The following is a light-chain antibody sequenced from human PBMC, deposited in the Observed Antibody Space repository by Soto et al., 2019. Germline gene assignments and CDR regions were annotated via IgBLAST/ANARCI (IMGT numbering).Light chain of an antibody. J-gene: IGLJ2*01. Sequence: QSVLTQPPSVSGAPGQSVTISCIGSGSNIGAGYDVHWYQQLPGVAPKLLIFDTTNRPSGIPDRFSGSKSGASASLTITGLLPADEDDFFCQSFDTNLNAVVFGGGTQLTVL. CDR1: GSNIGAGYD. CDR3: QSFDTNLNAVV. CDR2: DTT. V-gene: IGLV1-40*01.